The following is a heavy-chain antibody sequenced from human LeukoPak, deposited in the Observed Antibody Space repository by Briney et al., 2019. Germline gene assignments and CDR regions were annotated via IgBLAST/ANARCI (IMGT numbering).Heavy chain of an antibody. J-gene: IGHJ6*02. CDR3: ARGKYYGSGSSKRYYYYGMDV. D-gene: IGHD3-10*01. Sequence: PSETLSLTCAVYGGSFSGYYWSLIRQPPGKGLEWIGEINHSGSTNYNPSLKSRVTISVDTSKNQFSLKLSSVTAADTAVYYCARGKYYGSGSSKRYYYYGMDVWGQGTTVTVSS. CDR2: INHSGST. CDR1: GGSFSGYY. V-gene: IGHV4-34*01.